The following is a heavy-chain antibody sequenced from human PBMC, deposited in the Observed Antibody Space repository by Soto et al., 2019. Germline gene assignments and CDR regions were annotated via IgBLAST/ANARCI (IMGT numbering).Heavy chain of an antibody. CDR1: GGTFSSYA. CDR3: ARDRPFWSDYQYGMDV. D-gene: IGHD3-3*01. J-gene: IGHJ6*02. V-gene: IGHV1-69*13. Sequence: ASVKVSCKASGGTFSSYAISWVRQAPGQGLEWMGGIIPIFGTANYAQKFQGRVTITADESTSTAYMELSSLRSEDTAVYYCARDRPFWSDYQYGMDVWGQGTTVTVSS. CDR2: IIPIFGTA.